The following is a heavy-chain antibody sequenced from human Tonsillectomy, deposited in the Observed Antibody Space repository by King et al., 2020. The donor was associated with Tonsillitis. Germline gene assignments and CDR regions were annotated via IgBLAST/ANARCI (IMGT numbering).Heavy chain of an antibody. J-gene: IGHJ4*02. CDR1: GFIFSGSA. CDR2: IRSKAKNYAT. CDR3: AAGRDFDY. Sequence: VQLVESGGGLVQPGGSLKLSCAASGFIFSGSAMHWVRQASGKGLEWVGRIRSKAKNYATEYAASVKGRFTIYRDDSKNTAYLQMNSLKTEDTAVYYCAAGRDFDYWGQGTLVTVSS. D-gene: IGHD5-24*01. V-gene: IGHV3-73*02.